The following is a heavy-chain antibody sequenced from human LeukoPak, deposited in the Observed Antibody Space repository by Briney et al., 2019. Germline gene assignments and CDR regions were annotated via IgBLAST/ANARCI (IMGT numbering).Heavy chain of an antibody. CDR3: ARDRTYNWFDP. CDR1: GYTFTSYA. Sequence: ASVKVSCKASGYTFTSYAMHWVRQAPGQRLEWMGWINAGNGNTKYAQKFQGRVTITRDTSASTAYMELSSLRSEDTAVYYCARDRTYNWFDPWGQGTLVTVSS. CDR2: INAGNGNT. V-gene: IGHV1-3*01. J-gene: IGHJ5*02.